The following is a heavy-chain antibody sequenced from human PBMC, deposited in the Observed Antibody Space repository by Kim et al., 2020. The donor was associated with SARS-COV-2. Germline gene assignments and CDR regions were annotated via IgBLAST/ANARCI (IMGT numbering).Heavy chain of an antibody. CDR3: ARDKLGYYYDSSGYQHFDY. Sequence: GGSLRLSCAASGFTFSSYAMHWVRQAPGKGLEWVAVISYDGSNKYYADSVKGRFTISRDNSKNTLYLQMNSLRAEDTAVYYCARDKLGYYYDSSGYQHFDYWGQGTLVTVSS. V-gene: IGHV3-30*04. CDR1: GFTFSSYA. J-gene: IGHJ4*02. D-gene: IGHD3-22*01. CDR2: ISYDGSNK.